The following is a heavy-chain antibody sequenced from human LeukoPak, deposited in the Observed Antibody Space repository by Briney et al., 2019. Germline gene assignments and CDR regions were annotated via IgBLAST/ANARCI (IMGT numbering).Heavy chain of an antibody. V-gene: IGHV3-7*01. CDR1: GITFSKYW. CDR2: MKHDGNEK. Sequence: QPGGSLRLSCVDSGITFSKYWMNWVRQAPGKGLEWAANMKHDGNEKHYVDSVEGRFTISRDNAKSSLYLQMNNLRAEDTAVYYCARDLGHSGYDLYDYWGQGTLVTVSS. J-gene: IGHJ4*02. CDR3: ARDLGHSGYDLYDY. D-gene: IGHD5-12*01.